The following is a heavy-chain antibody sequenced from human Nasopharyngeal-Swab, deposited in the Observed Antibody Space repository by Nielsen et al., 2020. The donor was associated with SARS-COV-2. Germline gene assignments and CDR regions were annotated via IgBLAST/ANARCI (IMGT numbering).Heavy chain of an antibody. D-gene: IGHD2-15*01. CDR1: GYTFTSYG. V-gene: IGHV1-18*04. Sequence: ASVKVSCKASGYTFTSYGISWVRQAPGQGLEWMGWINAYNGNTNYAQKLQGRVTMTTDTSTSTAYMELRSLRSDDTAVYYCARIGYCSGGSCYDVVLPLFYGMDVWGQGTTVTVSS. J-gene: IGHJ6*02. CDR2: INAYNGNT. CDR3: ARIGYCSGGSCYDVVLPLFYGMDV.